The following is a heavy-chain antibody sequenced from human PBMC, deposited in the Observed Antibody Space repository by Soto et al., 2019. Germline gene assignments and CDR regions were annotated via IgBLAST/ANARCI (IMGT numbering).Heavy chain of an antibody. D-gene: IGHD4-17*01. Sequence: SETLSLTCTVSGGSISSGDYYWSWIRQPPGKGLEWIGYIYYSGSTYYNPSLKSRVTISVDTSKNQFSLELSSVTAADTAVYYCARVLTVTQRDYFDYWGQGTLVTVSS. CDR1: GGSISSGDYY. J-gene: IGHJ4*02. CDR2: IYYSGST. CDR3: ARVLTVTQRDYFDY. V-gene: IGHV4-30-4*01.